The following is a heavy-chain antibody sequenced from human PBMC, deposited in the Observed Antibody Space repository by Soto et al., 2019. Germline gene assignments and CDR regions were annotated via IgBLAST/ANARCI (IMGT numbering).Heavy chain of an antibody. V-gene: IGHV4-34*01. Sequence: SETLSLTCAVYGGSFSGYYWSWIRQPPGKGLEWIGEINHSGSTNYNPSLKSRVTISVDTSKNQFSLKLSSVTAADTAVYYCARQPPLGYYYGMDVWGQGTTVTVSS. CDR2: INHSGST. CDR3: ARQPPLGYYYGMDV. J-gene: IGHJ6*02. CDR1: GGSFSGYY.